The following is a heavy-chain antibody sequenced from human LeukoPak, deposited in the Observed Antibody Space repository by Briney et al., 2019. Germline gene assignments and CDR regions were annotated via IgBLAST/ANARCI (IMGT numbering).Heavy chain of an antibody. D-gene: IGHD2-2*01. CDR2: MYNSGTT. Sequence: SETLSLTCTVSGGSISSYYWSWIRQPPGKGLEWIGYMYNSGTTNYNPSLKSRVTISVDTSKNQFSLKLSSVTAADTAVYYCARYCSSTSCYYDAFDIWGQGTMVTVSS. CDR1: GGSISSYY. CDR3: ARYCSSTSCYYDAFDI. V-gene: IGHV4-59*01. J-gene: IGHJ3*02.